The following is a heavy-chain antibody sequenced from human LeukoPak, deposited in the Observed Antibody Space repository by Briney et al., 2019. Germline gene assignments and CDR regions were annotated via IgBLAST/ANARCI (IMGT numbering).Heavy chain of an antibody. CDR3: ARVESMYYESRGWTNDY. J-gene: IGHJ4*02. V-gene: IGHV7-4-1*02. CDR2: INTNTGNP. CDR1: GYTFTSYA. Sequence: ASVKVSCKASGYTFTSYAMNWVRQAPGQGLEWMGWINTNTGNPTYAQGFTGRFVFSLDTSVNTAYLQISSLKAEDTAVYYCARVESMYYESRGWTNDYWGQGTLVTVSS. D-gene: IGHD3-22*01.